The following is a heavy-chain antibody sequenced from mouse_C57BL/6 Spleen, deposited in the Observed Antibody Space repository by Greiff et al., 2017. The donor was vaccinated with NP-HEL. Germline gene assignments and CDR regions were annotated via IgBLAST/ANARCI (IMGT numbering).Heavy chain of an antibody. Sequence: QVQLKESGPGLVAPSQSLSITCTVSGFSLTSYGVDWVRQPPGKGLEWLGVIWGGGSTNYNSALMSRLSISKDNSKSQVFLKMNRLQTDDTAMDYCATYYGSSYGGFAYWGQGTLVTVSA. CDR2: IWGGGST. CDR3: ATYYGSSYGGFAY. CDR1: GFSLTSYG. J-gene: IGHJ3*01. V-gene: IGHV2-9*01. D-gene: IGHD1-1*01.